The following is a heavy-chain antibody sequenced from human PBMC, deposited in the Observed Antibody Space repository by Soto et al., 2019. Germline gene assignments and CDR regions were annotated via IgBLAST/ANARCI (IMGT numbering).Heavy chain of an antibody. Sequence: QVQLVESGGGVVQPGRSLRLSCAASGFTFSSYGMHWVRQAPGKGLEWVAVISYDGSNKYYADCVKGRFTISRDNSKNTLYLHMNSLRAADTAVYYCAKVVNYDFWSGPGSGAFDIWGQVTMVTDSS. CDR2: ISYDGSNK. V-gene: IGHV3-30*18. J-gene: IGHJ3*02. D-gene: IGHD3-3*01. CDR3: AKVVNYDFWSGPGSGAFDI. CDR1: GFTFSSYG.